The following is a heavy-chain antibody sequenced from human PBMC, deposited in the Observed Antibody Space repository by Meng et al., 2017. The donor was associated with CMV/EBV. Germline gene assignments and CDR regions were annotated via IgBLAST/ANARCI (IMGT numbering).Heavy chain of an antibody. CDR1: GVTFSDYY. CDR2: VNSNNDAT. CDR3: VRSSGWSLFDY. Sequence: QVQLVRFGAGRKKPGASVRVACTTSGVTFSDYYIHWVRQAPGQGLEWMGWVNSNNDATNYARKFQGSVSMTRDTSISTAHMELSRLMSDDTAVYYCVRSSGWSLFDYWGQGTLVTVSS. D-gene: IGHD6-19*01. V-gene: IGHV1-2*02. J-gene: IGHJ4*02.